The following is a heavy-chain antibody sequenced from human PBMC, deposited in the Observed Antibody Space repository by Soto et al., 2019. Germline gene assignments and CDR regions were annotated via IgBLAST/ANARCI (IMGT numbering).Heavy chain of an antibody. V-gene: IGHV4-39*02. D-gene: IGHD3-16*01. Sequence: SETLSLTCFVSGGSISRSPNYWAWIRQPPGKGLEWIGSIYYSGTTFYNPSLKSRVTISVDTSENHFSLKLTSVTATDTAVYYCARRLYYPGSLLGFDIWGRGTLVTVSS. CDR3: ARRLYYPGSLLGFDI. CDR1: GGSISRSPNY. CDR2: IYYSGTT. J-gene: IGHJ3*02.